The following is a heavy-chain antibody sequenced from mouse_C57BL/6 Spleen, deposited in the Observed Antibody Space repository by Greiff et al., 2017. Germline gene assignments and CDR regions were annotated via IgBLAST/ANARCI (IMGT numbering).Heavy chain of an antibody. CDR2: IDPSDSYT. V-gene: IGHV1-69*01. CDR1: GYTFTSYW. Sequence: QVQLQQPGAELVMPGASVKLSCKASGYTFTSYWMHWVKQRPGQGLEWIGEIDPSDSYTNYNQKFKGKSTLTVDKSSSTAYMQLSSLTSEDSAVYYCARDYSNSFDYWGQGTTLTVSS. D-gene: IGHD2-5*01. J-gene: IGHJ2*01. CDR3: ARDYSNSFDY.